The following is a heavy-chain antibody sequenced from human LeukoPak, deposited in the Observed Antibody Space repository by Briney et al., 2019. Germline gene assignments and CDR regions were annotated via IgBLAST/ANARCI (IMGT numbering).Heavy chain of an antibody. J-gene: IGHJ5*02. CDR1: GYTFTSYY. CDR3: ARVRTFGIAAPGELRFDP. Sequence: ASVKVSCKASGYTFTSYYMHWVRQAPGQGLEWMGIINPSGGGTSYAQKFQGRVTMTRDTSTSTVYMELSSLRSEDTAVYYCARVRTFGIAAPGELRFDPWGQGTLVTVSS. V-gene: IGHV1-46*01. CDR2: INPSGGGT. D-gene: IGHD6-13*01.